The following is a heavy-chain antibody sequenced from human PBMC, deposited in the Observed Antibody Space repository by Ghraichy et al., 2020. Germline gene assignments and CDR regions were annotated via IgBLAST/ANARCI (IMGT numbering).Heavy chain of an antibody. Sequence: GVLNISCAASGFTFSSYDMHWVRQATGKGLEWVSAIGTAGDTYYPGSVKGRFTISRENAKNSLYLQMNSLRAGDTAVYYCARSYSSSWYGNDAFDIWGQGTMVTVSS. J-gene: IGHJ3*02. CDR3: ARSYSSSWYGNDAFDI. CDR1: GFTFSSYD. CDR2: IGTAGDT. D-gene: IGHD6-13*01. V-gene: IGHV3-13*01.